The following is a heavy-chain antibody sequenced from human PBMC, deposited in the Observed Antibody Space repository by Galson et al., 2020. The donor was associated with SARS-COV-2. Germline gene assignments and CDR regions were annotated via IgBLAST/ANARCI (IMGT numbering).Heavy chain of an antibody. Sequence: GMTFSLSCASSRSSFRSHLMSWLRHAPGKAFYWLANITHYGSEKLQVDSVKGRPTFSIANAKNLLYLQMNSLRAEDTAVYYCARALGTYYDFWTLSGLFPYYMDVWGKGTTVTVSS. D-gene: IGHD3-3*01. J-gene: IGHJ6*03. CDR2: ITHYGSEK. CDR1: RSSFRSHL. CDR3: ARALGTYYDFWTLSGLFPYYMDV. V-gene: IGHV3-7*01.